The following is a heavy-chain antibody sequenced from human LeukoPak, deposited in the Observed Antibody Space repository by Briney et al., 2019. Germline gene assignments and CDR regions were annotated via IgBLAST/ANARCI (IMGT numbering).Heavy chain of an antibody. CDR1: GFTFRNYW. V-gene: IGHV3-7*01. Sequence: GGSLRLSCAASGFTFRNYWMTWVRQAPGKGLEWVANIKFDGSEKFYVDSVKGRFTISRDNAKNSLYLQMNSLRAEDTAVYYCAKNDRGYSYGYSPPDAFDIWGQGTMVTVSS. CDR2: IKFDGSEK. J-gene: IGHJ3*02. CDR3: AKNDRGYSYGYSPPDAFDI. D-gene: IGHD5-18*01.